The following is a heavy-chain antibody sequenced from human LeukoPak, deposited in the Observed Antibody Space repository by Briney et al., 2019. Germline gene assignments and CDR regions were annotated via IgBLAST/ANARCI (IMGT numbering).Heavy chain of an antibody. CDR1: GFTFSSYA. J-gene: IGHJ4*02. V-gene: IGHV3-30*04. Sequence: GRSLRLSCAASGFTFSSYAMHWVRQAPGKGLEWVAIISFDGSYKNYADSVKGRFTISRDNAKNTLYLQMNSLRAEDTAVYYCARDLPNWGQGTLVTVSS. CDR3: ARDLPN. CDR2: ISFDGSYK.